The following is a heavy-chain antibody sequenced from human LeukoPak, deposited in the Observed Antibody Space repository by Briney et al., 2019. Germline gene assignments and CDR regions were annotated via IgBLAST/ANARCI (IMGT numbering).Heavy chain of an antibody. D-gene: IGHD2-2*01. Sequence: PSQTLSLTCTVSGGSISSGDYYWSWIRQPPGKGLEWMGYIYYSGSTYYNPSLKSRVTISVDTSKNQFSLKLSSVTAADTAVYYCATNSDIVVVPAATPALGYWGQGTLVTVSS. V-gene: IGHV4-30-4*01. CDR2: IYYSGST. CDR3: ATNSDIVVVPAATPALGY. J-gene: IGHJ4*02. CDR1: GGSISSGDYY.